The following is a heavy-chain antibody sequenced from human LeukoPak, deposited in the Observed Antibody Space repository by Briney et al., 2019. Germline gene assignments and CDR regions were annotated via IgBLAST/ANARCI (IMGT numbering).Heavy chain of an antibody. V-gene: IGHV5-51*01. CDR2: IYPGDSDT. J-gene: IGHJ5*02. Sequence: GESLKISCKGSGYSFTSYWIGWVRQMPGKGLEWMGIIYPGDSDTRYSPSFQGQVTISADKSISTAYLQWSSLKASDTAMDYCARRLAAVAGTDWFDPWGQGTLVTVSS. CDR3: ARRLAAVAGTDWFDP. CDR1: GYSFTSYW. D-gene: IGHD6-19*01.